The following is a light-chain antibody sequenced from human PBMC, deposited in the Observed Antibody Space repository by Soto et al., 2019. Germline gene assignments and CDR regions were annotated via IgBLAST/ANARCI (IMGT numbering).Light chain of an antibody. Sequence: QSVLTQPPSVSGAPGQRVTISCTGSSSNIGAGYDVHWYQQLPGTAPKLLIYGNSNRPSGVPDRFSGSKSGTSASLAITGLQAEDEADYYCQSYDISQRVVCGGGTKLTVL. CDR2: GNS. CDR3: QSYDISQRVV. CDR1: SSNIGAGYD. J-gene: IGLJ2*01. V-gene: IGLV1-40*01.